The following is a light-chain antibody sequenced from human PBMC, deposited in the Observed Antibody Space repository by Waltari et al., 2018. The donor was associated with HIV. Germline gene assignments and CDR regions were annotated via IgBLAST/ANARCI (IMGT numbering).Light chain of an antibody. CDR3: QHYYSTPRT. Sequence: IVMTQSPDSLAVSLGERATINCKSSQSVLSSSNNKNYLAWYQKKPGQPPKLLIYWASTRESGVPDRFSGSGSGTDFTLTISSLQAEDVAVYYCQHYYSTPRTFGQGTKVEIK. CDR1: QSVLSSSNNKNY. J-gene: IGKJ1*01. CDR2: WAS. V-gene: IGKV4-1*01.